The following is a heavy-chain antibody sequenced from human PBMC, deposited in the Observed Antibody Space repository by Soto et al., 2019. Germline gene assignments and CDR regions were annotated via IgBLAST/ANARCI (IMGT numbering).Heavy chain of an antibody. V-gene: IGHV3-21*01. CDR2: ISSSSSYI. Sequence: GGSLRLSCAASGFTFSSYSMNWVRQAPGKGLEWVSSISSSSSYIYYADSVKGRFTISRDNAKNSLYLQMNSLRAEDTAVYYRASGSDFWSGYYADYFDYWGQGTLVTVSS. CDR3: ASGSDFWSGYYADYFDY. CDR1: GFTFSSYS. J-gene: IGHJ4*02. D-gene: IGHD3-3*01.